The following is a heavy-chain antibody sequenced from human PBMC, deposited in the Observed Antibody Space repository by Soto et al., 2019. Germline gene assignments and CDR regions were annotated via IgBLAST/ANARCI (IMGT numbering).Heavy chain of an antibody. J-gene: IGHJ3*02. D-gene: IGHD3-3*01. Sequence: EASVKVSCKVSGYTLTELSMHWVRQAPGKGLEWMGGFDPEDGETIYAQKFQGRVTMTEDTSTDTAYMELSSLRSEDTAVYYCATFDFDFWSGYPSHAFDIWGQGTMVTVSS. CDR2: FDPEDGET. CDR1: GYTLTELS. V-gene: IGHV1-24*01. CDR3: ATFDFDFWSGYPSHAFDI.